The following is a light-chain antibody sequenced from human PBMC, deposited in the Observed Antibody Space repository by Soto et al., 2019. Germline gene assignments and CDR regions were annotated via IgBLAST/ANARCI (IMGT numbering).Light chain of an antibody. V-gene: IGKV1-8*01. CDR2: AAS. CDR1: QGISSY. J-gene: IGKJ4*01. Sequence: AIRMTQSPSPLSASTGDRVTITCRASQGISSYLAWYQQKPGKAPKLLIYAASTLQSGVPSRFSGSGSGTDFTLTISCLHSEDFATYYCQQYYSFPLTFGGGTKVDIK. CDR3: QQYYSFPLT.